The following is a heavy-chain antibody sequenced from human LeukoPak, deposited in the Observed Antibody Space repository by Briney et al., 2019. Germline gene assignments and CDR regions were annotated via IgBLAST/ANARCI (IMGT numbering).Heavy chain of an antibody. V-gene: IGHV4-34*01. J-gene: IGHJ4*02. Sequence: PSETLSLTCAVYGGSFSGYYWSWIRQPPGKGLEWIGEIYHSGSTNYNPSLKSRVTISVDTSKNQFSLKLSSVTAADTAVYYCARDVDTAMVFDYWGQGTLVTVSS. D-gene: IGHD5-18*01. CDR3: ARDVDTAMVFDY. CDR1: GGSFSGYY. CDR2: IYHSGST.